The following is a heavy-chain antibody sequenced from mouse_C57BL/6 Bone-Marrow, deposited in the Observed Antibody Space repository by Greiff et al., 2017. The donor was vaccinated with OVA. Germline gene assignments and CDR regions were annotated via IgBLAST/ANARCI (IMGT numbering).Heavy chain of an antibody. J-gene: IGHJ2*01. D-gene: IGHD1-1*01. Sequence: VKLQQPGAELVKPGASVKLSCKASGYTFTSYWMHWVKQRPGQGLEWIGMIHPNSGSTNYNEKFKSKATLTVDKSSSTAYMQLSSLTSEDSAVYYCARANYYGSSYAFDYWGQGTTLTVSS. CDR3: ARANYYGSSYAFDY. CDR2: IHPNSGST. V-gene: IGHV1-64*01. CDR1: GYTFTSYW.